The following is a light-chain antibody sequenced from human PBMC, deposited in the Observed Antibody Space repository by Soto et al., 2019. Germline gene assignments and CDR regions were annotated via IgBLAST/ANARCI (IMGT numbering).Light chain of an antibody. Sequence: QSALTQPASVSGSPGQSITISCTGTSSDVGGYNYVSWYQQHAGKAPKLMIYEVSNRPSGVSNRFSGSESDNTASLTISGLQAEDEADYYCSSYTSSSTYVFGTGTKGTVL. V-gene: IGLV2-14*01. CDR1: SSDVGGYNY. J-gene: IGLJ1*01. CDR3: SSYTSSSTYV. CDR2: EVS.